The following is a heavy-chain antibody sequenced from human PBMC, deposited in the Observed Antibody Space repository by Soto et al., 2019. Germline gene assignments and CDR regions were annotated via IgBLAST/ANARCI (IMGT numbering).Heavy chain of an antibody. Sequence: SETLSLTGAVSGGSISRSNWWSWVRQPPGKGLEWIGEIYHSVSTNYHPSLKSRVTISVDKSKNQFSLKLTSLTAADTAVYYCARSITFDWLFFDNWGQGTLVAVSS. J-gene: IGHJ4*02. CDR1: GGSISRSNW. V-gene: IGHV4-4*02. CDR2: IYHSVST. D-gene: IGHD3-9*01. CDR3: ARSITFDWLFFDN.